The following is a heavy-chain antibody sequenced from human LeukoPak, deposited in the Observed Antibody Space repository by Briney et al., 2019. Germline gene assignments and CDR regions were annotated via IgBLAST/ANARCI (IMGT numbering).Heavy chain of an antibody. CDR1: GGSISGYY. V-gene: IGHV4-59*01. Sequence: PSETLSLTCTVSGGSISGYYWSWIRQPPGKGLEWIGYIYYSGSTNYNPSLKSRVTISVDTSKNQFSLKLSSVTAADTAVYYCARVVPANYYGMDVWGQGTTVTVSS. CDR3: ARVVPANYYGMDV. J-gene: IGHJ6*02. D-gene: IGHD2-2*01. CDR2: IYYSGST.